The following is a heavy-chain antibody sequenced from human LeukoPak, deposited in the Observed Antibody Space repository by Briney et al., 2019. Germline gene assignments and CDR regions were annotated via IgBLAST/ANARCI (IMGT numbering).Heavy chain of an antibody. J-gene: IGHJ6*02. V-gene: IGHV1-2*02. Sequence: PSVKVSCKASGYRFTDHYIYWGCQAPGQGLEWMGWISPNTGGTHYAQNFQGRVSMTRATSISTAYMELGSLTSDDTAVYYCAKGHYGMDVWGQGTTVTVSS. CDR3: AKGHYGMDV. CDR1: GYRFTDHY. CDR2: ISPNTGGT.